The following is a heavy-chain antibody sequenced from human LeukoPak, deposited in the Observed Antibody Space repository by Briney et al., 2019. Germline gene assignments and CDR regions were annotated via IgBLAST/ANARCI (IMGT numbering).Heavy chain of an antibody. V-gene: IGHV3-74*01. J-gene: IGHJ4*02. CDR2: ISRDGSST. D-gene: IGHD6-13*01. CDR1: GISFSSHW. CDR3: ARDGYSSSWSPFDY. Sequence: PGGSLRLSCAASGISFSSHWMHWVRQAPGKGLVWVAHISRDGSSTTYADSVKGRFTISRDNAKNTLYLQMNSLRAEDTAVYYCARDGYSSSWSPFDYWGQGTLVTVSS.